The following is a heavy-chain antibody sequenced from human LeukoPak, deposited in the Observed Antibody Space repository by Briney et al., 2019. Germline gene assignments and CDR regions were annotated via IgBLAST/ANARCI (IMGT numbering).Heavy chain of an antibody. CDR3: ARDKSAGADTGSSFYY. J-gene: IGHJ4*02. CDR1: GFTFSNYW. Sequence: PGGSLRLSCAASGFTFSNYWMTWVRQAPGKGLEWVASIKQDGSEKYYVDSVKGRFTFSGDNAKNSLYLQMDSLRAEDTAVYYCARDKSAGADTGSSFYYWGQGALVTVSS. V-gene: IGHV3-7*03. CDR2: IKQDGSEK. D-gene: IGHD3-10*01.